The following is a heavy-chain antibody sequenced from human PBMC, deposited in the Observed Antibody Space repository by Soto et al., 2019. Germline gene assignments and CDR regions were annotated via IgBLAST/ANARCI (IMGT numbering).Heavy chain of an antibody. V-gene: IGHV1-18*04. CDR3: ARRRTTGAVDY. CDR1: GYTFTSYG. CDR2: ISAYNGNT. D-gene: IGHD4-17*01. J-gene: IGHJ4*02. Sequence: QVQLVQSGAEVKKPGASVKVSCKASGYTFTSYGISWVRQAPGQGLEWMGWISAYNGNTNYAQKFQGRVTMTRNTSISTAYMELSSLRSEDTAVYYCARRRTTGAVDYWGQGTLVTVSS.